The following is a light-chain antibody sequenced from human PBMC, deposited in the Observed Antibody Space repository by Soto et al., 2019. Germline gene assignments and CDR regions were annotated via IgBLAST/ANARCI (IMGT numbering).Light chain of an antibody. CDR3: QQYNQWPPYT. CDR2: GAS. CDR1: QSVGRT. V-gene: IGKV3-15*01. J-gene: IGKJ2*01. Sequence: EIVMTQSPATLSVSPGERATLFCRASQSVGRTLAWYQQKPGQSPRFLVYGASTRANGTPARFSGSGSGTEFTLTISSLQSEDVAVYYCQQYNQWPPYTFGQGTKVDIK.